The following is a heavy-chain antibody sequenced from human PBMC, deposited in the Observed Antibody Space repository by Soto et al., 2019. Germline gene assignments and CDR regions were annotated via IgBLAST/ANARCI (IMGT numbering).Heavy chain of an antibody. Sequence: VKLVASGGGLVQPGDSLRLSCEVSGFIFSMYSMSWVRQTPGKGLEWVAKIPQDGVDGHYADSVKGRFTISRDNGKNSLYLQMNNLRAEDTAVYYCARDHLILPAHDFFYGSDVWGRGATVTVSS. CDR3: ARDHLILPAHDFFYGSDV. V-gene: IGHV3-7*03. CDR2: IPQDGVDG. CDR1: GFIFSMYS. J-gene: IGHJ6*02. D-gene: IGHD2-21*02.